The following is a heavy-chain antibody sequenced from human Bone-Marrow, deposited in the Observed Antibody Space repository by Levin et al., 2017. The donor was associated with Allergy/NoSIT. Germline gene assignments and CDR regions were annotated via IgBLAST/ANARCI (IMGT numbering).Heavy chain of an antibody. CDR2: ISWNSGSI. V-gene: IGHV3-9*01. Sequence: GGSLRLSCAASGFTFDDYVMHWVRQAPGKGLEWVSGISWNSGSIGYADSVKGRFTISRDNAKNSLYLQMNSVRAEDTALYYCAKETPGRVFGAISDGWFDPWGQGTLVTVSS. J-gene: IGHJ5*02. CDR1: GFTFDDYV. D-gene: IGHD3-3*01. CDR3: AKETPGRVFGAISDGWFDP.